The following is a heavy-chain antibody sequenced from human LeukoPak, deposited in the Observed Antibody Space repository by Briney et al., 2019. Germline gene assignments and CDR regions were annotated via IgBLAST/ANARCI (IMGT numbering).Heavy chain of an antibody. CDR1: GFTFSSYG. Sequence: PGGSLRLSCAASGFTFSSYGMHWVRQAPGKGLEWVAVIWYDGSNKYYADSVKGRFTISRDNSKNTLYLQMNSLRAEDTAVYYCAREFGNGYSSGWYPYYYYGMDVWGQGTTVTVSS. D-gene: IGHD6-19*01. V-gene: IGHV3-33*01. CDR3: AREFGNGYSSGWYPYYYYGMDV. CDR2: IWYDGSNK. J-gene: IGHJ6*02.